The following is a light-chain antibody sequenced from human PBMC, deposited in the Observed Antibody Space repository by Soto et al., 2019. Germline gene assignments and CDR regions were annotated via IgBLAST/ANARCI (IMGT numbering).Light chain of an antibody. J-gene: IGKJ1*01. CDR3: QQYHNLLWT. CDR1: QDISNY. Sequence: DIQLTQSPPSLSASVGDRVTITCQASQDISNYLHWYQQKPGKAPKLLIYAASNLQTGVPSRFSGSGSGTHFTFTISSLQPEDIATYYCQQYHNLLWTFGQGTKVEIK. CDR2: AAS. V-gene: IGKV1-33*01.